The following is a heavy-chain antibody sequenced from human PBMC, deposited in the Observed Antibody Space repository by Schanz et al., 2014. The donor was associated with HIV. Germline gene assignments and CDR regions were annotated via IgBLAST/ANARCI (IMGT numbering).Heavy chain of an antibody. J-gene: IGHJ6*02. Sequence: QVQLVQSGAEVKKPGASVKVSCKASGYTFTIYDINWVRQATGQGLEWMGWMNPNSGNTGYAEKFQGRLTMTRNTSISTAYMELSSLRSEDTAVYFCARAAFSSEYYYGMDVWGQGTTVTVSS. CDR2: MNPNSGNT. CDR1: GYTFTIYD. CDR3: ARAAFSSEYYYGMDV. D-gene: IGHD3-3*02. V-gene: IGHV1-8*01.